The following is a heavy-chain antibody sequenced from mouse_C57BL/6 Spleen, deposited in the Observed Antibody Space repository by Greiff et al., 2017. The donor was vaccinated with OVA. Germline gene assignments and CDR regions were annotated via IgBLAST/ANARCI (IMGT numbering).Heavy chain of an antibody. Sequence: VQLQQPGAELVMPGASVKLSCKASGYTFTSYWMHWVKQRPGQGLEWIGEIDPSDSYTNYNQKFKGKSTLTVDKSSSTAYMQLSSLTSEDSAVYYCARGPDYWGQGTSVTVSS. J-gene: IGHJ4*01. CDR3: ARGPDY. CDR1: GYTFTSYW. V-gene: IGHV1-69*01. CDR2: IDPSDSYT.